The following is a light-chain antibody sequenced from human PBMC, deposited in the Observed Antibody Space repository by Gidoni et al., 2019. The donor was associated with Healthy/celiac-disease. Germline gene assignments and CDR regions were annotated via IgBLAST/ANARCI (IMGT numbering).Light chain of an antibody. V-gene: IGKV3-20*01. CDR3: QQYGCSPLYT. J-gene: IGKJ2*01. Sequence: EIVLTQSPGTLSLSPGERATLSCRASQSVSSSYLAWYQQTPCQAPRLLIYGAPSSATGTPDRCSGSWSGTDFTLTISRLEPEDFAVYYCQQYGCSPLYTFGQGTKLEIK. CDR1: QSVSSSY. CDR2: GAP.